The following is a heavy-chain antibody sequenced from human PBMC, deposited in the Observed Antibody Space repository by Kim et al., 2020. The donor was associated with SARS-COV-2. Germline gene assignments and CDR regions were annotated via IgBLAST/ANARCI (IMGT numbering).Heavy chain of an antibody. V-gene: IGHV3-23*01. CDR3: AKSKVSHSGSYPYYFDY. D-gene: IGHD1-26*01. J-gene: IGHJ4*02. Sequence: SVKGRFTISRDNSENTLHLQMSSLRAEDTAVYFCAKSKVSHSGSYPYYFDYWGQGTLVTVSS.